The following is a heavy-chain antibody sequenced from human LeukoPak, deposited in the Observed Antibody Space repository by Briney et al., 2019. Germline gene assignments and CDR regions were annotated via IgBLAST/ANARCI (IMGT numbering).Heavy chain of an antibody. CDR1: GFTFSSYA. V-gene: IGHV3-23*01. D-gene: IGHD6-13*01. CDR3: ARDALPYSSSWYERGGTFGP. CDR2: ISGSGGST. J-gene: IGHJ5*02. Sequence: GGSLRLSCAASGFTFSSYAMSWVRQAPGKGLEWVSAISGSGGSTYYADSVKGRFTISRDNSKNTLYLQMNSLRAEDTAVYYCARDALPYSSSWYERGGTFGPWGQGTLVTVSS.